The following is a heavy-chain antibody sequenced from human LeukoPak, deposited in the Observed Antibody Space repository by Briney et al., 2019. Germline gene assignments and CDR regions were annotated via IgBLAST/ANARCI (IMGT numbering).Heavy chain of an antibody. CDR3: ARDQSRYYDNLTGSYRGWFDP. V-gene: IGHV4-59*01. Sequence: PSETLSLTCTVSGGSISSYYWSWIRQPPGKGLEWIGYIYYSGSTNYNPSLKSRVTISVDTSKNQFSLKLSSVTAADTAVYYCARDQSRYYDNLTGSYRGWFDPWGQGTLVTVSS. D-gene: IGHD3-9*01. J-gene: IGHJ5*02. CDR1: GGSISSYY. CDR2: IYYSGST.